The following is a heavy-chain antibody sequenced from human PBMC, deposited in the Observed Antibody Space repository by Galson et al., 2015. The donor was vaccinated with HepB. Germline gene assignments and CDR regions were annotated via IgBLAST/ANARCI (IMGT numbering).Heavy chain of an antibody. CDR2: ISGSGGST. J-gene: IGHJ6*02. CDR3: AKDRGDIVERSGMDV. D-gene: IGHD2-15*01. CDR1: GFTFSSYA. Sequence: SLRLSCAASGFTFSSYAMSWVRQAPGKGLEWVSAISGSGGSTYYADSVKGRFTISRDNSKNTLYLQMNSLRAEDTAVYYCAKDRGDIVERSGMDVWGQGTTVTVSS. V-gene: IGHV3-23*01.